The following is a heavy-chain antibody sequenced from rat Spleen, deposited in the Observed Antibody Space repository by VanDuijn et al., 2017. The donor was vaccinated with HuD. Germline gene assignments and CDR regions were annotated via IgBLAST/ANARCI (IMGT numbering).Heavy chain of an antibody. CDR1: GFSFSNNW. V-gene: IGHV5-29*01. D-gene: IGHD1-6*01. CDR2: INPDGSIT. CDR3: ATHYYADYFDY. J-gene: IGHJ2*01. Sequence: EVQLVESGGGLVQPGRSLKLSCAASGFSFSNNWLNWVRQAPGKGLEWVATINPDGSITYYRDSVKGRFTISRDNAKSTLYLQMDSLRSEDTATYYCATHYYADYFDYWGQGVMVTVSS.